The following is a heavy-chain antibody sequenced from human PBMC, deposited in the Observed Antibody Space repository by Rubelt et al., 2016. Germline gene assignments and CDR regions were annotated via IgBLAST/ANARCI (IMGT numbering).Heavy chain of an antibody. V-gene: IGHV4-59*01. Sequence: QVQLQESGPGLVKPSETLSLTCTVSGGSISSYYWSWIRQPPGKGLEWIGYIYYSGSTNYNPSLKSRVLIAVDTLKNQFSLKLSSVTAADTAVYYCARGLDGYNYWYVDYWGQGTLVTVSS. J-gene: IGHJ4*02. CDR2: IYYSGST. CDR3: ARGLDGYNYWYVDY. D-gene: IGHD5-24*01. CDR1: GGSISSYY.